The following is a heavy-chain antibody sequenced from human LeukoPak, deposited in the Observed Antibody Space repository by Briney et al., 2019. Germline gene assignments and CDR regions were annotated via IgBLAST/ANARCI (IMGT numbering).Heavy chain of an antibody. Sequence: GGSLTLSCAASGFTFSSYAMSWVRQAPGKGLEWVSDFCGSGGRTYYLDSVKGRFIMCRDNSQNTVFLQMNSLRTEDTALYYCAKVPEDCSGRSCSSYQYYYMDVWGKGTTVTVSS. CDR3: AKVPEDCSGRSCSSYQYYYMDV. CDR1: GFTFSSYA. J-gene: IGHJ6*03. D-gene: IGHD2-15*01. CDR2: FCGSGGRT. V-gene: IGHV3-23*01.